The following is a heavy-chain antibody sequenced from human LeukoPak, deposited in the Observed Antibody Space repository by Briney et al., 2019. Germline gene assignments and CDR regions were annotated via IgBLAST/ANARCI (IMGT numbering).Heavy chain of an antibody. Sequence: GGSLRLSCAASGFTFTSYAMNWVRQAPGKGLEWVSSISSSSRDINYADSVKGRFTISRDNAKNSLYLQMNSLRAEDTAVYYCARGGYDILTGYYIDYWGQGTLVTVSS. CDR3: ARGGYDILTGYYIDY. J-gene: IGHJ4*02. V-gene: IGHV3-21*01. D-gene: IGHD3-9*01. CDR1: GFTFTSYA. CDR2: ISSSSRDI.